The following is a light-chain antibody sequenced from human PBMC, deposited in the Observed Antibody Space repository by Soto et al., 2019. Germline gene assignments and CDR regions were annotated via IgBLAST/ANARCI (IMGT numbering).Light chain of an antibody. V-gene: IGKV1-5*01. Sequence: DIQMTQSPSTLSASVGDRVTITCRSSQNINAYVNWYQQKSGKAPKLLIYAASTLQSGVPSRFSGSGSGTEFTLTISSLQPDDFATYYCQQYSSLWTFGQGTKVDIK. CDR1: QNINAY. J-gene: IGKJ1*01. CDR3: QQYSSLWT. CDR2: AAS.